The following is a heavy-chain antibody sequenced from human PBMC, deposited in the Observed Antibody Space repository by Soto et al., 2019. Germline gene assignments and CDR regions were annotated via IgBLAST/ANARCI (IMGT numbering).Heavy chain of an antibody. J-gene: IGHJ4*02. D-gene: IGHD3-3*01. CDR2: INAHSGDA. CDR3: ACAPHEWYFDF. CDR1: GYTFSSPG. V-gene: IGHV1-18*01. Sequence: QVQLVQSGAEVKKPGASVKVSCKASGYTFSSPGVTWVRQAPGQGLEWLGWINAHSGDAKFAQNFQGRLTITTDTSTNTAYMELRSLRSDDTAVYFCACAPHEWYFDFWGQGTLVTVSS.